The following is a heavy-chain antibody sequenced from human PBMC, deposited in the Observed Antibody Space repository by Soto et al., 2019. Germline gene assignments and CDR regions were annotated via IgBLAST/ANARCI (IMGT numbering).Heavy chain of an antibody. CDR3: ARRYSSGFDY. CDR1: GGSISSGGYY. J-gene: IGHJ4*02. D-gene: IGHD6-19*01. V-gene: IGHV4-31*03. CDR2: IDYSGST. Sequence: QVQLQESGPGLVKPSQTLSLTCTVSGGSISSGGYYWSWIRQHPGKGLEWIGYIDYSGSTYYNPSLKSRVTIAVDTSKNQSALKLISVTAADTAVYYCARRYSSGFDYWGQGTLVTVSS.